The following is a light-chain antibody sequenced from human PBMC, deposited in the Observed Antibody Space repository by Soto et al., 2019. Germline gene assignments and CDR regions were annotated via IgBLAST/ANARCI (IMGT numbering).Light chain of an antibody. CDR1: QSVSSY. V-gene: IGKV3-11*01. CDR2: DAS. CDR3: QQRCNWPPIT. Sequence: EIVLTQSPATLSLSPWERATLSCRASQSVSSYLAWYQQKPGQAPRRLIYDASNRATGIPARFSGSGAGTTDELTTSSREPADFAVYYGQQRCNWPPITVGQGTRLEIK. J-gene: IGKJ5*01.